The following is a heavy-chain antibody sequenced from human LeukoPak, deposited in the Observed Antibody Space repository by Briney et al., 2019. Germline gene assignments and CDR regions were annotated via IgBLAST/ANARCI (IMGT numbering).Heavy chain of an antibody. CDR3: AKDRYDSSGYYYKLYLSFDY. CDR1: GFTFSSYA. J-gene: IGHJ4*02. V-gene: IGHV3-23*01. Sequence: QAGGSLRLSCAASGFTFSSYAMSWVRQAPGKGLEWVSAISGSGGSTYYADSVKGRFTISRDNSKNTLYLQMNSLRAEDTAVYYCAKDRYDSSGYYYKLYLSFDYWGQGTLVTVSS. CDR2: ISGSGGST. D-gene: IGHD3-22*01.